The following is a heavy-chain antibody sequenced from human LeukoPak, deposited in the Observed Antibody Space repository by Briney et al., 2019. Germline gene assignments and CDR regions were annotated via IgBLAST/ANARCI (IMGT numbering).Heavy chain of an antibody. CDR2: IIPILDIA. CDR1: GGTFSNYA. CDR3: ARDRGTVTAATTDHHYYGLDV. V-gene: IGHV1-69*04. Sequence: ASVKVSCKAPGGTFSNYAISWVRQAPGQGLEWMARIIPILDIANYAQKFQGRVTITADKSTSTAYMELSSLRSEDTAVYYCARDRGTVTAATTDHHYYGLDVWGQGTTVTVSS. J-gene: IGHJ6*02. D-gene: IGHD2-2*01.